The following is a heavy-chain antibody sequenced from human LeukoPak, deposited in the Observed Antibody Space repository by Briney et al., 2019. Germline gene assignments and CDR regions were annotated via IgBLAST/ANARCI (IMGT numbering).Heavy chain of an antibody. D-gene: IGHD6-13*01. Sequence: GGSLRLSCAASGFTFSSYSMNWVRQAPGKGLEWVSYISSSSSTIYYADSVKGRFNISRDNAKNSLYPQMNSLRAEDTAVYYCARGEEWYSSSWYVDYWGQGTLVTVSS. V-gene: IGHV3-48*04. CDR1: GFTFSSYS. J-gene: IGHJ4*02. CDR3: ARGEEWYSSSWYVDY. CDR2: ISSSSSTI.